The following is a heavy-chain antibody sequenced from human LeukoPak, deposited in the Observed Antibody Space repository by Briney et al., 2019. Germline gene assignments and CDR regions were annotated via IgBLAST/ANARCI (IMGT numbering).Heavy chain of an antibody. CDR1: GYTFTSYG. D-gene: IGHD1-26*01. CDR3: AREGSGGSYYAGNWFDP. V-gene: IGHV1-18*01. J-gene: IGHJ5*02. CDR2: ISAYNGNT. Sequence: GASVKVSCKASGYTFTSYGISWVRQAPGQGLEWMGWISAYNGNTNYAQKFQGRVTITTDESTSTAYMELSSLSSVTAADTAVYYCAREGSGGSYYAGNWFDPWGQGTLVTVSS.